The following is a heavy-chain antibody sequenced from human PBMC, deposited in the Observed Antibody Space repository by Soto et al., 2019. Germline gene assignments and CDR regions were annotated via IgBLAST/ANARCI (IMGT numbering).Heavy chain of an antibody. CDR3: ARGLILWFGELSRRGGYYYYMDV. CDR1: GGSFSGYQ. D-gene: IGHD3-10*01. J-gene: IGHJ6*03. Sequence: QVQLQQWGAGLLKPSETLSLTCAVYGGSFSGYQWTWIRQTPEMGLEWIGEINDSGNIHYNPSLKSRVTILVDTAKKQISLRLSSVTAADTAVYYCARGLILWFGELSRRGGYYYYMDVWGKGTTVTVSS. V-gene: IGHV4-34*02. CDR2: INDSGNI.